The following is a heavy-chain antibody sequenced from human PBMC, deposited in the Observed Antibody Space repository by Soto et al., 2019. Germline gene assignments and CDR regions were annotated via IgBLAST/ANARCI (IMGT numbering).Heavy chain of an antibody. J-gene: IGHJ4*02. CDR2: TIPLLNVA. Sequence: QVQLVQSGAEVKKPGSSVKVSCKASGGTFSTSTFTWVRQAPGQGLEWMGRTIPLLNVADYAQDFQGRLTITSDKSTITTYMDLTSLTSKDTAFYYCARDSPIGSTFSGYDAIDSWGQGTLVTVSS. D-gene: IGHD5-12*01. CDR3: ARDSPIGSTFSGYDAIDS. V-gene: IGHV1-69*08. CDR1: GGTFSTST.